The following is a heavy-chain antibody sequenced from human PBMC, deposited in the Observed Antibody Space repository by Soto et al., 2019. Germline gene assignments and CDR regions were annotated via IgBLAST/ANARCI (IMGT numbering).Heavy chain of an antibody. V-gene: IGHV3-7*01. CDR3: ARGGSSSWFRALXH. CDR2: IKPDGTEK. D-gene: IGHD6-13*01. CDR1: GFTFSNYW. Sequence: TGGSLRLSCVISGFTFSNYWMTWVRQAPGKGLEWVANIKPDGTEKYYVDSVKGRFTISRDNAKNTLYLQMTSLRAEDTAIYYCARGGSSSWFRALXHWGQGTLVTVSS. J-gene: IGHJ4*02.